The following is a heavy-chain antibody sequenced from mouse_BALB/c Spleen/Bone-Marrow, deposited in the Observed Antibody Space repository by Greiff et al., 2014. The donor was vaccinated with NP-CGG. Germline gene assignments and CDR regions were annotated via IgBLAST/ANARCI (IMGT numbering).Heavy chain of an antibody. CDR1: GYTFTSYW. CDR2: INPSNGRT. J-gene: IGHJ2*01. V-gene: IGHV1S81*02. D-gene: IGHD3-3*01. CDR3: TRWAGHGGY. Sequence: QVQLQQPGAELVKPGASVKLSCKASGYTFTSYWMHWVKQRPGQGLEWIGEINPSNGRTNYNEKFKSKATLTEDKSSSTAYMQISSLTAEDSAFYYCTRWAGHGGYWGQGTTLTVSS.